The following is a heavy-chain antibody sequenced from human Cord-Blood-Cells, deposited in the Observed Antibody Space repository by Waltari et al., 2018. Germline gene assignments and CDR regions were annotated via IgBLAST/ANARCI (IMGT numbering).Heavy chain of an antibody. Sequence: QVQLQQWGAGLLKPSETLSLTCAVYGGSFSGYYWSCIRQPPGKGLEWIGEINHSGSTNYNPSLKSRVTISVDTSKNQFSLKLSSVTAADTAVYYCARHFPDSSGALDAFDIWGQGTMVTVSS. CDR2: INHSGST. D-gene: IGHD3-22*01. CDR1: GGSFSGYY. CDR3: ARHFPDSSGALDAFDI. V-gene: IGHV4-34*01. J-gene: IGHJ3*02.